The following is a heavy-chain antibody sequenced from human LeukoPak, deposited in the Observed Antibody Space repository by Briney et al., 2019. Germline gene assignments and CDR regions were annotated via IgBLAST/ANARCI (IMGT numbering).Heavy chain of an antibody. J-gene: IGHJ6*03. CDR2: IWYDGSNE. V-gene: IGHV3-33*01. CDR1: GLTLTYYPFSNYG. CDR3: ATNSGTPPRYMGV. Sequence: GGSLRLSCEASGLTLTYYPFSNYGVHWVRQSRGKGLEWVAVIWYDGSNEGYGDSVKGRFTISRDNSKNMLYLQMNSLRDEDTAVYYCATNSGTPPRYMGVWGKGTTVSVSS. D-gene: IGHD1-1*01.